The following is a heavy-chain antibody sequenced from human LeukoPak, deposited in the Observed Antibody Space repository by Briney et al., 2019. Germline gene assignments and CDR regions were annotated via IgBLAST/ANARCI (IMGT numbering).Heavy chain of an antibody. J-gene: IGHJ1*01. V-gene: IGHV3-43*02. CDR1: GFTFDDYA. CDR2: ISGVGGST. Sequence: PGGSLRLSCAASGFTFDDYAMHWVRQAPGKGLEWVSLISGVGGSTYYADSVKGRFTISRDNSINSLYLQMNSLRTEDTALYYCVKELEYFQHWGQGTLVTVSS. CDR3: VKELEYFQH.